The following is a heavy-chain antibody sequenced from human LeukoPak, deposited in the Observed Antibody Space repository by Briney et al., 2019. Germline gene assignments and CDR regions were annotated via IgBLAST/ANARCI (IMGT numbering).Heavy chain of an antibody. CDR3: ARGGNYYDSSGYPI. Sequence: ASVKVSCKASGYTFTGYYMHWVRQAPGQGLEWMGWINPNSGGTNYAQQFQGRVTMTRATSISKAYMELTRLTSDDTAVYYCARGGNYYDSSGYPIWGQGTTVTVSS. J-gene: IGHJ6*02. D-gene: IGHD3-22*01. V-gene: IGHV1-2*02. CDR1: GYTFTGYY. CDR2: INPNSGGT.